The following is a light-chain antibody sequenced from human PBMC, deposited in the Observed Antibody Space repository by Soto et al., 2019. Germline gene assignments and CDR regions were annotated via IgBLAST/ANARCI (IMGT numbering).Light chain of an antibody. V-gene: IGKV3-11*01. J-gene: IGKJ4*01. Sequence: EIVLTQSPATLSLSPGERATLSCRASQSVSSYLAWYQQKPGQAPRLLIYDASNRATGIPARFSGSGYGTDFTITISSLEPEDFAVYYCQQRSNWPPLTFGGGTKVEIK. CDR1: QSVSSY. CDR2: DAS. CDR3: QQRSNWPPLT.